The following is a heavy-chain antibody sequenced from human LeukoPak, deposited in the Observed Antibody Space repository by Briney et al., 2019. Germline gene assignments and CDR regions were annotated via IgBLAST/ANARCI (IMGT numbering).Heavy chain of an antibody. V-gene: IGHV3-23*01. Sequence: GSLRLSCAASGFTFSSYAMSWVRQAPGKGLEWVSAISGSGGSTYYADSVKGRFTISRDNSKNTLYLQMNSLRAEDTAVYYCAKDSLAYCGGDCYTPWVWGQGTLVTVSS. CDR2: ISGSGGST. CDR3: AKDSLAYCGGDCYTPWV. CDR1: GFTFSSYA. J-gene: IGHJ4*02. D-gene: IGHD2-21*02.